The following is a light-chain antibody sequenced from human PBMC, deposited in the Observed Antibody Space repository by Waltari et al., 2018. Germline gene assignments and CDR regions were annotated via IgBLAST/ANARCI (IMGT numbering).Light chain of an antibody. CDR1: ILGNNY. Sequence: SYELTQPPSVSVSPGQTASITCSGDILGNNYASWYQQKPGQSPLLVIYQDTKRPSGIPERFSGSKSGNAATLTISGTQAMDEADYYCQALGTGAWGFGGGTKLTVL. V-gene: IGLV3-1*01. CDR3: QALGTGAWG. J-gene: IGLJ3*02. CDR2: QDT.